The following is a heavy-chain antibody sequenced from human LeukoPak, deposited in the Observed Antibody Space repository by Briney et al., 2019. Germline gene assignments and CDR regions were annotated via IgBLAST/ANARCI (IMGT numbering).Heavy chain of an antibody. D-gene: IGHD2-2*01. CDR3: AREAGYCSSTSCLGHAFDI. CDR1: GGTFSSYA. J-gene: IGHJ3*02. CDR2: IIPIFGTA. Sequence: ASVKVSCKASGGTFSSYAISWVRQAPGQGLEWMGGIIPIFGTANYAQKFQGRVTITADESTSKAYMQMSSLRSEDTAVYYCAREAGYCSSTSCLGHAFDIWGQGTMVTVSS. V-gene: IGHV1-69*01.